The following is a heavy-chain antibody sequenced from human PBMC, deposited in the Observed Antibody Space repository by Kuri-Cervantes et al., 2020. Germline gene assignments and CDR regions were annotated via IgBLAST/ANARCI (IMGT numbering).Heavy chain of an antibody. Sequence: GGSLRLSCAASRFTVSSNYMSWVRQAPGKGLEWVSVIYSGGSTYYADSVKGRFTISRDNSKNTLYLQMNSLRAEDTAVYYCARARIQLRASDYWGQGTLVTVSS. CDR2: IYSGGST. D-gene: IGHD5-18*01. V-gene: IGHV3-66*01. CDR1: RFTVSSNY. CDR3: ARARIQLRASDY. J-gene: IGHJ4*02.